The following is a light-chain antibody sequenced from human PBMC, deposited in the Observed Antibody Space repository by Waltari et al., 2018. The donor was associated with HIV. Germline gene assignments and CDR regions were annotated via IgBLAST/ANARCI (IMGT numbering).Light chain of an antibody. CDR2: LGS. V-gene: IGKV2-28*01. J-gene: IGKJ3*01. Sequence: DIVMTQSPLSLPVTPGEPASISCRSSQSLLHSNGYNYLDWYLQKPGQSPQLLIYLGSNRASGVPDRFSGSGSGTDFTLKISRVEAEDVGVYYRMQALQTSFTFGPGTKVDIK. CDR1: QSLLHSNGYNY. CDR3: MQALQTSFT.